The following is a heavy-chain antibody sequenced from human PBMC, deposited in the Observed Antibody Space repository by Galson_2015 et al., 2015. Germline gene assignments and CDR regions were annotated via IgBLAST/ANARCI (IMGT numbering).Heavy chain of an antibody. Sequence: LRLSCAASGFPFCDYYISWIRQDPGEGLEWVSYISGRDSIIYYADSVKGGFTISRNNAKNSLYLQMNSLRAEDTSVYYCATLPDYYFYNWGRGPRSPFSS. D-gene: IGHD1-14*01. J-gene: IGHJ4*02. CDR3: ATLPDYYFYN. CDR2: ISGRDSII. V-gene: IGHV3-11*01. CDR1: GFPFCDYY.